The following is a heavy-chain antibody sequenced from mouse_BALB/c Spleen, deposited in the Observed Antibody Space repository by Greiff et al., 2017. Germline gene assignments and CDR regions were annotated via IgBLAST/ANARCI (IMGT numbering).Heavy chain of an antibody. D-gene: IGHD2-4*01. CDR1: GFNIKDYY. V-gene: IGHV14-4*02. J-gene: IGHJ3*01. Sequence: VQLQQSGAELVRPGASVKLSCTASGFNIKDYYMHWVKQRPEQGLEWIGWIDPENGDTEYAPKFQGKATMTADTSSNTAYLQLSSLTSEDTAVYYCNAGNYDYEAWFAYWGQGTLVTVSA. CDR2: IDPENGDT. CDR3: NAGNYDYEAWFAY.